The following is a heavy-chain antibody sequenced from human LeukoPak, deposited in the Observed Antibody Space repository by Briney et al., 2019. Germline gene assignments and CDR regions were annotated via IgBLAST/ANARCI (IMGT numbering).Heavy chain of an antibody. CDR3: ARDHDKTDAFDL. CDR2: TYYRSKWYN. V-gene: IGHV6-1*01. Sequence: SQTLSLTCAISGDSVSSSIAAWNWIRQSPSRGLEWLGRTYYRSKWYNDYAVSVKSRITINPDTSKNQFSLQLNSVTREDTAVYYCARDHDKTDAFDLWGQGTMVTVSS. J-gene: IGHJ3*01. CDR1: GDSVSSSIAA.